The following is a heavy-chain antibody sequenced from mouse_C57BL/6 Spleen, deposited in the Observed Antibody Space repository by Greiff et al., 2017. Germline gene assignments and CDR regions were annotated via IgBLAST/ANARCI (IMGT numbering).Heavy chain of an antibody. D-gene: IGHD2-3*01. CDR2: IWSGGST. V-gene: IGHV2-2*01. CDR1: GFSLTSYG. Sequence: QVQLQQSGPGLVQPSQSLSITCTVSGFSLTSYGVHWVRQSPGKGLEWLGVIWSGGSTDYNAAFISRLSISKDNSKSQVFFKMNSLQADDTAIYYCARGDGYSRYFDVWGTGTTVTVSS. J-gene: IGHJ1*03. CDR3: ARGDGYSRYFDV.